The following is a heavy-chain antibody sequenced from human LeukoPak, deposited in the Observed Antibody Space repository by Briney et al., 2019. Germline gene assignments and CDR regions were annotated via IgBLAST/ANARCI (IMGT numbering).Heavy chain of an antibody. CDR3: ARSERAVAGSTGDY. V-gene: IGHV1-2*06. CDR1: GYTLTGYY. D-gene: IGHD6-19*01. Sequence: ASVKVSCKATGYTLTGYYMHWVRQAPGQGLEWMGRINPNSGGTNYAQKFQGRVTMTRDTSISTAYMELSRLRSDDTAVYYCARSERAVAGSTGDYWGQGTLVTVSS. CDR2: INPNSGGT. J-gene: IGHJ4*02.